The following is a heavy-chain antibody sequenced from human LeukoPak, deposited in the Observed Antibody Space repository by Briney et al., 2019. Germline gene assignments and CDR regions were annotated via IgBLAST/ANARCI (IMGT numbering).Heavy chain of an antibody. D-gene: IGHD3-3*01. CDR2: IYPSGST. CDR3: AREREIFGVMNDAFDI. V-gene: IGHV4-61*02. J-gene: IGHJ3*02. Sequence: TSETLSLTCTVSGGSISSGNYYWSWIRQPAGKGQEWIGRIYPSGSTNYNPSLKSRVTISVDTSKNQFSLKLSSVTAADTAVYYCAREREIFGVMNDAFDIWGQGTMVTVSS. CDR1: GGSISSGNYY.